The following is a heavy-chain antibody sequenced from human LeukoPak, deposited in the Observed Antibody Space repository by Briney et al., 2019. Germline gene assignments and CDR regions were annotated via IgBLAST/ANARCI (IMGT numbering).Heavy chain of an antibody. CDR3: AKDYDILTGYLLDY. CDR2: ISYDGSNK. J-gene: IGHJ4*02. Sequence: GGSLRLSCAASGFTLSSYGMHWVRQAPGKGLEWVAVISYDGSNKYYADSVKGRFTISRDNSKDTLYLQMNSLRAEDTAVYYCAKDYDILTGYLLDYWGQGTLVTVSS. D-gene: IGHD3-9*01. CDR1: GFTLSSYG. V-gene: IGHV3-30*18.